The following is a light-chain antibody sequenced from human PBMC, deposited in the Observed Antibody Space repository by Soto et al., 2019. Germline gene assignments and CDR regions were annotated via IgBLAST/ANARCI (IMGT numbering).Light chain of an antibody. CDR1: ALPKQY. CDR3: QSADSSGTPVV. CDR2: KDS. Sequence: ELTQPPSVSVSPGQTARITCSGDALPKQYAYWYQQKPGQAPVLVIYKDSERPSGIPERFSGSSSGTTVTLTISGVQAEDEADYYCQSADSSGTPVVFGGGTKLTVL. J-gene: IGLJ2*01. V-gene: IGLV3-25*03.